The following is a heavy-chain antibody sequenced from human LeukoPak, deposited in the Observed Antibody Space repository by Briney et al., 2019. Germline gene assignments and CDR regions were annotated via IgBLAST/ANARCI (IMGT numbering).Heavy chain of an antibody. CDR3: AGAQVGAPTDF. J-gene: IGHJ4*02. V-gene: IGHV3-74*01. CDR1: GFPFSSYA. Sequence: GGSLRLSCAASGFPFSSYAMYWVRQAPGKGLVWVARVHGDGYSISYADSVRGRFTISRDNAKDTLYLHMNSLRPEDTAVYYCAGAQVGAPTDFWGQGTLVTVSS. CDR2: VHGDGYSI. D-gene: IGHD1-26*01.